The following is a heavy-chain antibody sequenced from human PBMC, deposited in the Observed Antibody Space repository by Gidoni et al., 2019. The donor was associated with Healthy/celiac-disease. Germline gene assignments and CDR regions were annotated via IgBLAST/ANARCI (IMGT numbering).Heavy chain of an antibody. Sequence: QVQLVQSGAEVKKPGSSVKVSCKASGGTFSSYAISGVRQAPGQGLEWMGGIIPIFGTANYAQKFQGRVTITADESTSTAYMELSSLRSEDTAVYYCARKGVGATTGAYYFDYWGQGTLVTVSS. V-gene: IGHV1-69*01. CDR2: IIPIFGTA. J-gene: IGHJ4*02. CDR1: GGTFSSYA. D-gene: IGHD1-26*01. CDR3: ARKGVGATTGAYYFDY.